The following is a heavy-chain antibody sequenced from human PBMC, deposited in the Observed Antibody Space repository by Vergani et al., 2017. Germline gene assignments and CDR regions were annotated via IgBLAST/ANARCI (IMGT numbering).Heavy chain of an antibody. Sequence: EVQVVESGGGLVQPGGSLRLSCAASGFTFRNYAMTWVRQAPGKGLEWVSIISDNGGTTYYADSVKGRFTISRDNSKNTLYLQMNNLRAADTAVYYCARSGYCAHGVCYMTYYYYMDVWGKGTAVTVSS. D-gene: IGHD2-8*01. CDR2: ISDNGGTT. CDR1: GFTFRNYA. J-gene: IGHJ6*03. CDR3: ARSGYCAHGVCYMTYYYYMDV. V-gene: IGHV3-23*04.